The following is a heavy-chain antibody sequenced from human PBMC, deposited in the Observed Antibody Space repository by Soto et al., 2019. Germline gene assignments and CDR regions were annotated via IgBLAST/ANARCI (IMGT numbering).Heavy chain of an antibody. CDR2: IYYSGST. CDR1: GGSISSSSYY. CDR3: ASRYGSAIDY. D-gene: IGHD1-26*01. Sequence: PSETLSLTCTVSGGSISSSSYYWGWIRQPPGKGLEWIGSIYYSGSTYYNPSLKSRVTISVDTSKNQFSLKLSSVTAADTAVYYCASRYGSAIDYWGQGTLVTVSS. V-gene: IGHV4-39*01. J-gene: IGHJ4*02.